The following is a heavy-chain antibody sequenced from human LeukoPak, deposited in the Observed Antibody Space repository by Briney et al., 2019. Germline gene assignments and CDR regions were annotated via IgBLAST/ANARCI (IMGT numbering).Heavy chain of an antibody. D-gene: IGHD3-16*01. J-gene: IGHJ4*02. V-gene: IGHV3-11*01. CDR1: GFNLSDYY. CDR3: ARGRRGSYYTFQV. CDR2: VSSTGRST. Sequence: GGSLRLSCAVSGFNLSDYYMNWVRQAPGKGLEWISYVSSTGRSTNYADSVKGRFTISRDSAKNSVSLQLTSLTAEDTAVYYCARGRRGSYYTFQVWGQGTLVSVSS.